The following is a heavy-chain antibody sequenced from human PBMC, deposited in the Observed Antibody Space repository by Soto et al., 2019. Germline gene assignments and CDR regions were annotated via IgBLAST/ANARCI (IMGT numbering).Heavy chain of an antibody. V-gene: IGHV1-18*01. CDR3: ARDVTRNYYDNSGYYYFDY. D-gene: IGHD3-22*01. CDR1: GYTFTNYG. J-gene: IGHJ4*02. Sequence: ASVKVSCKXSGYTFTNYGISWVRQAPGQGLEWMGWISGYNGNTNYAQNLQGRVTMTTDTSTSTAYMELRSLRSDDTAVYYCARDVTRNYYDNSGYYYFDYWGQGTLVTVSS. CDR2: ISGYNGNT.